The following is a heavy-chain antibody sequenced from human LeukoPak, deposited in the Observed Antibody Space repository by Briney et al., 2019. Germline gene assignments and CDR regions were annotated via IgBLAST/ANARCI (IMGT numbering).Heavy chain of an antibody. CDR3: ARDSRTLKLDDYGDYVHYWYFDL. CDR2: IYHSGST. V-gene: IGHV4-38-2*02. CDR1: GYSISRGYY. D-gene: IGHD4-17*01. J-gene: IGHJ2*01. Sequence: SETPSLTCTVSGYSISRGYYWGWIRQPPGKGLEWIGSIYHSGSTYYNPSLKSRVTISVDTSKNQFSLKLSSVTAADTAVYYCARDSRTLKLDDYGDYVHYWYFDLWGRGTLVTVSS.